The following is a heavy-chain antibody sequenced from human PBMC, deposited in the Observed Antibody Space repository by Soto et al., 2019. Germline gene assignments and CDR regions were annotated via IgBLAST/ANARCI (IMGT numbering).Heavy chain of an antibody. J-gene: IGHJ4*02. V-gene: IGHV3-23*01. CDR1: GFTFSSYA. D-gene: IGHD4-17*01. CDR3: ATQVPPGTTEFRDY. Sequence: GESLKISCAASGFTFSSYAMSWVRQAPGKGLEWVSAISGSGGSTYYADSVKGRFTISRDNSKNTLYLQMNSLRAEDTAVYYCATQVPPGTTEFRDYWGQGTLVTVSS. CDR2: ISGSGGST.